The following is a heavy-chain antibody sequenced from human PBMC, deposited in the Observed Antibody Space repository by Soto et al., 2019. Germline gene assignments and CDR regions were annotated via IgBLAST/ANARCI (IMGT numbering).Heavy chain of an antibody. Sequence: QITLKESGPTLVKPTQTLTLTCTFSGFSLSTRGVTVAWIRQPPGKALEWLALIYWDDDKRYSPSQKSRLTIAKDTPKNQVVLTMTDMGPVDTATYYCAHSLGDYYGLGNYGPPEYWGQGTLVTVSS. J-gene: IGHJ4*02. V-gene: IGHV2-5*02. CDR1: GFSLSTRGVT. CDR3: AHSLGDYYGLGNYGPPEY. CDR2: IYWDDDK. D-gene: IGHD3-10*01.